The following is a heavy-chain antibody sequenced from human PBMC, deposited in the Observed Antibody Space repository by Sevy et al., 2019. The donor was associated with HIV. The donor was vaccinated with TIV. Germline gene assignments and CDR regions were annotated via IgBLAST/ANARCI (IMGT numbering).Heavy chain of an antibody. CDR3: AAGTGTSDFDY. D-gene: IGHD1-7*01. V-gene: IGHV3-15*01. CDR2: IKSKTDGATR. Sequence: GGSLRLSCAASGFTFSEAWMSWVRQAPGKGLEWVGRIKSKTDGATRDFAAPVRGRFSISRDDSANTVYLVMNNLKPEDTGVYYCAAGTGTSDFDYWGQGTLVTVSS. J-gene: IGHJ4*02. CDR1: GFTFSEAW.